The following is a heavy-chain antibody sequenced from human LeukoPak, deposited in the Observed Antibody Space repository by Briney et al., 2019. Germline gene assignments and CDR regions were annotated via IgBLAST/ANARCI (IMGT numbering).Heavy chain of an antibody. J-gene: IGHJ4*02. D-gene: IGHD6-19*01. CDR3: AREWGRIAVAGGPGY. CDR2: IWYEGQTK. V-gene: IGHV3-33*01. CDR1: GFIFSNYG. Sequence: GGSLRLSCEASGFIFSNYGMHWVRQAPGKGLEWLALIWYEGQTKFFADSVKGRFTISRDNSGNTLSLRMTNLRVEDTAVYYCAREWGRIAVAGGPGYWGQGTLVTVSS.